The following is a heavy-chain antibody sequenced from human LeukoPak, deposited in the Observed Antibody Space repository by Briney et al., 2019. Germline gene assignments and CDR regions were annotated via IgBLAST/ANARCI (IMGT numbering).Heavy chain of an antibody. CDR3: ASDSSGYYHSSYYFDY. CDR2: ISSSGSTI. J-gene: IGHJ4*02. D-gene: IGHD3-22*01. V-gene: IGHV3-48*03. CDR1: GFTFSSYE. Sequence: PGGSLRLSCAASGFTFSSYEMNWVRQAPGKGLEWVSYISSSGSTIYYADSVKGRFTISRDNAKNSLYLQMNSLRAEDTAVYYCASDSSGYYHSSYYFDYWGQGTLVTVSS.